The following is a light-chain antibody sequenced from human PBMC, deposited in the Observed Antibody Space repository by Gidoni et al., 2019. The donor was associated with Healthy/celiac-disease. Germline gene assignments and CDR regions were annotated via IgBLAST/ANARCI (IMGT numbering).Light chain of an antibody. CDR2: GAS. V-gene: IGKV3-20*01. CDR3: QQYCSSART. CDR1: QSVSSSN. J-gene: IGKJ1*01. Sequence: IVWQPSPGTLSLSPGERATLSCRASQSVSSSNVAWYQQKPGQAPRLLIYGASSRATGIPARFSGSGSGTECTLTISRLESEDFAVYYCQQYCSSARTFGQGTKLEIK.